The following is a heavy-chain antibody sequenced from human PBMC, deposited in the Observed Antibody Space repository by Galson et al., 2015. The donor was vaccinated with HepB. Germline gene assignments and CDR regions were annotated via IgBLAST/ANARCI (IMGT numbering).Heavy chain of an antibody. Sequence: SLRLSCAASGSFLSSCAMHWVRQAPGKGLEWVTVISYDGADKFYADSVKGRFTISRDNSKNTVYLHMNSLRREDTAVYYCARDRGLHEDLTPIDYWGQGTLVTVSS. V-gene: IGHV3-30-3*01. CDR2: ISYDGADK. J-gene: IGHJ4*02. CDR3: ARDRGLHEDLTPIDY. D-gene: IGHD4/OR15-4a*01. CDR1: GSFLSSCA.